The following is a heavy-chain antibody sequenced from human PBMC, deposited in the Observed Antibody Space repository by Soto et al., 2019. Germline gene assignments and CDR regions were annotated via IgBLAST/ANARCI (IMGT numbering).Heavy chain of an antibody. CDR3: AKALDRSRDGVDA. V-gene: IGHV3-23*01. CDR1: GFTFSSHD. CDR2: SSGKNGNT. J-gene: IGHJ6*02. Sequence: EVQLLESGGGLIQPGESLRLSCAASGFTFSSHDMCWVRQAPGKGMEWVASSGKNGNTYYIESVKGRFTISRDKSKSTLFLEMDYLRAGDTALYYCAKALDRSRDGVDAWGQGTMVTVSS.